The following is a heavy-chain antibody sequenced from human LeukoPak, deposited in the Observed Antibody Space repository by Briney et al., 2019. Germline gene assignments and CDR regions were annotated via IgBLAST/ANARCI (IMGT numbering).Heavy chain of an antibody. CDR1: GFTFSTYV. CDR2: IWSDGSDK. D-gene: IGHD6-19*01. V-gene: IGHV3-33*01. J-gene: IGHJ4*02. Sequence: GRSLRLSCAASGFTFSTYVMHWVRQAPGKGLEWVALIWSDGSDKYYADSVKGRFTISRDNSKNTLYLQMDSLSAEDTAVYYCVREGIGSGHSAPDYWGQGTLVIVSS. CDR3: VREGIGSGHSAPDY.